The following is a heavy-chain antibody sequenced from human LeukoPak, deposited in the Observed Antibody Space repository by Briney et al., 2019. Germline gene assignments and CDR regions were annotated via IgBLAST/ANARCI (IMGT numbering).Heavy chain of an antibody. CDR1: GFTFSSYA. J-gene: IGHJ4*02. CDR2: ISYDGSNK. D-gene: IGHD3-10*01. Sequence: GGSLRLSCAASGFTFSSYAMHWVRQAPGKGLEWVAVISYDGSNKYYADSVKGRFTISRDNSKNTLYLQMNSLRAEDTAVYYCARGNSKTPRGNGSGSYSYWGRGTLVTVSS. V-gene: IGHV3-30-3*01. CDR3: ARGNSKTPRGNGSGSYSY.